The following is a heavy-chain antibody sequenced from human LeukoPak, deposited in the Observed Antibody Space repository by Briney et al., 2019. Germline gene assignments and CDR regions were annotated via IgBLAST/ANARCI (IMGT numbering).Heavy chain of an antibody. J-gene: IGHJ6*04. D-gene: IGHD2-2*01. Sequence: GGSLRLSCEASGLTYRSYCMKWARQAPGKGLEWVSYISREGSDIYYADSLKGRFTISRDNARNLVFLQMDGLIEEETAMYNCAKVWGICCVSTCYVSRADVWGKGTTVSVSS. CDR3: AKVWGICCVSTCYVSRADV. V-gene: IGHV3-48*02. CDR1: GLTYRSYC. CDR2: ISREGSDI.